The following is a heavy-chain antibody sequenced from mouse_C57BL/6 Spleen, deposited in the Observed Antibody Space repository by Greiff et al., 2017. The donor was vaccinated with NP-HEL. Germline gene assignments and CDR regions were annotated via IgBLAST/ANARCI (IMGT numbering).Heavy chain of an antibody. V-gene: IGHV5-17*01. CDR1: GFTFSDYG. J-gene: IGHJ1*03. CDR3: ARGGRHYYGMPEYFDV. CDR2: ISSGSSTI. D-gene: IGHD1-1*01. Sequence: EVKLVESGGGLVKPGGSLKLSCAASGFTFSDYGMHWVRQAPEKGLEWVAYISSGSSTIYYADTVKGRFTISRDNAKNTLFLQMTSLRSEDTAMYYCARGGRHYYGMPEYFDVWGTGTTVTVSS.